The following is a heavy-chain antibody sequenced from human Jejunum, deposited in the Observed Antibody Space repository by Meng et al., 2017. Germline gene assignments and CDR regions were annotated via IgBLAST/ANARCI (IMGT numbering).Heavy chain of an antibody. V-gene: IGHV7-4-1*02. CDR1: GYTFASYG. Sequence: QVQVVQSGFELKKPGALVKVSCTASGYTFASYGMNWVRQAPGQGLEWMGWINTNTGNPTYAQGFTGRFVFSLDTSVSTAYLQISSLKAEDIAMYYCAREASAGYWGQGTLVTVSS. CDR3: AREASAGY. D-gene: IGHD1-26*01. CDR2: INTNTGNP. J-gene: IGHJ4*02.